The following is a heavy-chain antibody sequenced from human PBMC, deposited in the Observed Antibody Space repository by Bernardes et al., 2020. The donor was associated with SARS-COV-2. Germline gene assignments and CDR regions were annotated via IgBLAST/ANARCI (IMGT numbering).Heavy chain of an antibody. CDR1: GGSIGSSTYY. Sequence: SETLSLTCTVSGGSIGSSTYYWGWIRQPPGKGLEWIGSVYYSGTTFYGPSLKSRVTISIDTSMNQFSLKLTSVTAADTAVYYCARQRRVSTVIRDYFDYWGQGTLVTVSS. CDR3: ARQRRVSTVIRDYFDY. D-gene: IGHD2-21*01. J-gene: IGHJ4*02. V-gene: IGHV4-39*01. CDR2: VYYSGTT.